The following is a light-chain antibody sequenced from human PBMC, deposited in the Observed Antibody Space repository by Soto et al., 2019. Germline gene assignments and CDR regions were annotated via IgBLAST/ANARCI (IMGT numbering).Light chain of an antibody. Sequence: QSVLTQPPSVSAAPGQKVTISCSGSSSNIGNNYVSWYQQVPGTAPKLLIYDNNKRPSGIPDRFSGSKSGTSATLGITGLQTGDEADYHCGTWDSRRSAAVFGGGTKLTVL. CDR3: GTWDSRRSAAV. J-gene: IGLJ2*01. CDR2: DNN. V-gene: IGLV1-51*01. CDR1: SSNIGNNY.